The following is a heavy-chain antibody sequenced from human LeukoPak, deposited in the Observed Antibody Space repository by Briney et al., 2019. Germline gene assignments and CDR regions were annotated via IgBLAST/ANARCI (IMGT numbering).Heavy chain of an antibody. CDR1: GGSISSYY. CDR2: IYTGGST. V-gene: IGHV4-4*07. J-gene: IGHJ3*02. Sequence: PSETLSLTCTVSGGSISSYYWSWIRQPAGKGLEWIGRIYTGGSTNYNPSLKSRVTMSVDTSKNQFSLKLSSVTAADTAVYYCARDSRYYYDSSGYPHFDAFDIWGQGTMVTVSS. D-gene: IGHD3-22*01. CDR3: ARDSRYYYDSSGYPHFDAFDI.